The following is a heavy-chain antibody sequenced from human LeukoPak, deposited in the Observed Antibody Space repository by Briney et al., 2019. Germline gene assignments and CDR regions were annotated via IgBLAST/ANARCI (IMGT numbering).Heavy chain of an antibody. CDR1: GGSISSYY. J-gene: IGHJ4*02. V-gene: IGHV4-59*01. CDR3: ARNDYGGNSGDY. Sequence: SETLSLTCTVSGGSISSYYWSWIRQPPGKGLEWIGYIYYSGSTNYNPSLKSRATISVDTSKNQFSLKLSSVTAADTAVYYCARNDYGGNSGDYWGQGTLVTVSS. CDR2: IYYSGST. D-gene: IGHD4-17*01.